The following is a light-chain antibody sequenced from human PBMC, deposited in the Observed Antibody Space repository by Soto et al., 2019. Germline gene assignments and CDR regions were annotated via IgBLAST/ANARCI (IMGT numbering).Light chain of an antibody. CDR1: QSVSSN. CDR2: GAS. V-gene: IGKV3-15*01. Sequence: EIVMTQSPATLSVSPGERATLSCRASQSVSSNLAWYQQKPGQAPRLLIYGASTRATGIPARFSGSGSGTEFTLTISSLQSVDFAVYYCQQYNNWPYTFGQG. CDR3: QQYNNWPYT. J-gene: IGKJ2*01.